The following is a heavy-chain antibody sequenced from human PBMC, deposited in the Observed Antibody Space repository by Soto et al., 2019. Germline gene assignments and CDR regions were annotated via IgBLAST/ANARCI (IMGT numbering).Heavy chain of an antibody. Sequence: XXTLSLTCTVSGGSISSYHWGWIRQPPGKGLEWIGYIYYSGSTNYNPSLKSRVTISVDTSKNQFSLKLSSVTAADTAVYYCARGGVDWLRSPFDYWGQGTLVTVSS. CDR1: GGSISSYH. CDR2: IYYSGST. CDR3: ARGGVDWLRSPFDY. D-gene: IGHD3-9*01. V-gene: IGHV4-59*01. J-gene: IGHJ4*02.